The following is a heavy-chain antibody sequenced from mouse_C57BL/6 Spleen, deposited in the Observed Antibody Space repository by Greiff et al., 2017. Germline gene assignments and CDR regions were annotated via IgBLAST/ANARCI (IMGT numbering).Heavy chain of an antibody. Sequence: EVQLQQSGPELVKPGASVKISCKASGYTFTDYYMNWVKQSHGKSLEWIGDINPNNGGTSYNQKFKGKATLTVDKSSSTAYMELRSLTSEDSAVDYCARKDDGYPHWYFDVWGTGTTVTVSS. D-gene: IGHD2-3*01. CDR1: GYTFTDYY. J-gene: IGHJ1*03. V-gene: IGHV1-26*01. CDR2: INPNNGGT. CDR3: ARKDDGYPHWYFDV.